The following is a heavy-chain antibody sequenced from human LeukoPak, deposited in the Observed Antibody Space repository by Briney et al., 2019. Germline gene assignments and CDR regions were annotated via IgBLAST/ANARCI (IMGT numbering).Heavy chain of an antibody. CDR3: GRDALVGYFSYYYMDV. D-gene: IGHD2-15*01. CDR1: GGSISSHY. J-gene: IGHJ6*03. CDR2: ISNSGST. Sequence: PSETLSLTCTVSGGSISSHYWTWIRQSPVKGLEWIGDISNSGSTSYNPSLKSRVTISIDTSKNQFSLKLSSVTAADTAVYYCGRDALVGYFSYYYMDVWGKGTTVTVSS. V-gene: IGHV4-59*11.